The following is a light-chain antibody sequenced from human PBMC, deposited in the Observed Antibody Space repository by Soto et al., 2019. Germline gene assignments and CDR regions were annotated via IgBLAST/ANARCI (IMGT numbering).Light chain of an antibody. Sequence: EIVMTQSPATLSVSPGERATLSCRASQSVSSNLAWYQQKPGQAPRLLIYGASTRATGIPARFSGSGSGTEFTLTISSMQSEDFAVYYCQQYNNWPPWTLCQATKVEIK. J-gene: IGKJ1*01. CDR1: QSVSSN. V-gene: IGKV3-15*01. CDR3: QQYNNWPPWT. CDR2: GAS.